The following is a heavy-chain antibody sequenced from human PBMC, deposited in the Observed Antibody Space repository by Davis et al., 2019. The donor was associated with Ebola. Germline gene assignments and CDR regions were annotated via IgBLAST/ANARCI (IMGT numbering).Heavy chain of an antibody. V-gene: IGHV3-21*01. CDR1: GFTFSSYY. D-gene: IGHD6-19*01. CDR2: ISTSTTYI. Sequence: PGGSLRLSCAASGFTFSSYYMNWVRQAPGKGLEWVSSISTSTTYIHYSDSVKGRFTMSRDNAKDSVYLQMNSLRAEDTAVYYCARHFRGNRQWLAGMDVWGQGTTVTVSS. CDR3: ARHFRGNRQWLAGMDV. J-gene: IGHJ6*02.